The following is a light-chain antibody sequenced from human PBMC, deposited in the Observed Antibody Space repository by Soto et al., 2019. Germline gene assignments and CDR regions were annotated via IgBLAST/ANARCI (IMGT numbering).Light chain of an antibody. Sequence: DIQMTQSPSTLSASVGDRVTITCRASQSINNWLAWYQQKPGKAPKLLIYDASSLESGVPSRFSGSGSGTEFTLTISSLQPDDFATYYCQQYNSYSRTFGQGTKVGFK. J-gene: IGKJ1*01. CDR1: QSINNW. V-gene: IGKV1-5*01. CDR2: DAS. CDR3: QQYNSYSRT.